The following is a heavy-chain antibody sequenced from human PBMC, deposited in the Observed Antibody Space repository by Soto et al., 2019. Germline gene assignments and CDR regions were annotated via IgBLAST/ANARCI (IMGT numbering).Heavy chain of an antibody. V-gene: IGHV1-18*01. Sequence: ASVKVSCKASGSTFTSNGISWGRQAPGQGLEWMGWISAYNGNTNYAQKLQGRVTMTTDTSTSTAYMELRSLRSDDTAVYYCARDEGVVVVAATRWSWFDPWGQGPLVTVSS. CDR2: ISAYNGNT. D-gene: IGHD2-15*01. J-gene: IGHJ5*02. CDR1: GSTFTSNG. CDR3: ARDEGVVVVAATRWSWFDP.